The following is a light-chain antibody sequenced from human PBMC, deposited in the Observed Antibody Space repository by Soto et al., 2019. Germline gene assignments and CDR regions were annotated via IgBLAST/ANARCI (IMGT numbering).Light chain of an antibody. J-gene: IGLJ1*01. CDR3: SSFSSDSSRV. Sequence: QSALTQPASVSGSPGQSITISCTGTNSDVGGYNYVSWYQQHPDKAPQLLIYEVTKRPSGLSNRFSGSKSGNTASLTISGLRAEHEADYYCSSFSSDSSRVFGTGSKLTVL. CDR1: NSDVGGYNY. CDR2: EVT. V-gene: IGLV2-14*01.